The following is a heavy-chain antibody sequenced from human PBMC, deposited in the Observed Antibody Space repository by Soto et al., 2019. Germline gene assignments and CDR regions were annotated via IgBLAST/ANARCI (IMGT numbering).Heavy chain of an antibody. CDR2: FDPEDGET. V-gene: IGHV1-24*01. J-gene: IGHJ4*02. D-gene: IGHD1-20*01. CDR3: ATDYNWLGAYYFDY. Sequence: ASVKVSCKVSGYTLTELSMHWVRQAPGKGLEWMGGFDPEDGETIYAQKFQGRVTMAEDTSTDTAYMELSSLRSEDTAVYYCATDYNWLGAYYFDYWGQGTLVTVSS. CDR1: GYTLTELS.